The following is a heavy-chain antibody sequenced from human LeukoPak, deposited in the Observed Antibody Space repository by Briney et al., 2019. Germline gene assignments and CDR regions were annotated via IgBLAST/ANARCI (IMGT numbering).Heavy chain of an antibody. J-gene: IGHJ3*02. D-gene: IGHD2-21*01. V-gene: IGHV4-31*11. CDR3: ARDVVVTSSPDAFDI. CDR2: ISNSGTT. CDR1: GDSVTSGGCY. Sequence: PSETLSLTCAVSGDSVTSGGCYWTWIRHHPGKGLEWIGYISNSGTTSYNPSLKSRVSISVDTSDNQFSLRLTSVTAADTAVYYCARDVVVTSSPDAFDIWGQGTMVTVSS.